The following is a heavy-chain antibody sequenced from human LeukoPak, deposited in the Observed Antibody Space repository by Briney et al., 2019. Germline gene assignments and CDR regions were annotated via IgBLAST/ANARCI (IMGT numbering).Heavy chain of an antibody. V-gene: IGHV3-21*01. Sequence: TGGSLRHSCTASGFTFSDYSMNWGRQAPAKGLESVSSISRRSCHVYCAGSVKGTFTIPRVNAWNCLYLQMNSLRAEDMAVYFCVRDLLGSGSTTAYLHHWGQGTLVTVSS. D-gene: IGHD1-1*01. CDR1: GFTFSDYS. J-gene: IGHJ1*01. CDR2: ISRRSCHV. CDR3: VRDLLGSGSTTAYLHH.